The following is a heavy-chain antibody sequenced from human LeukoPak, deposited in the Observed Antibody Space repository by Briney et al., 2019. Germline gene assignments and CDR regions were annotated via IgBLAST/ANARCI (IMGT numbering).Heavy chain of an antibody. J-gene: IGHJ4*02. CDR2: IYTSGST. D-gene: IGHD2-2*01. CDR3: ARFGPAAITREY. V-gene: IGHV4-59*10. Sequence: PSETLSLTCAVYGGSFSGYYWSWIRQPAGKGLEWIGRIYTSGSTNYNPSHKSRVTISVDTSKNQFSLKLSSVTAADTAVYYCARFGPAAITREYWGQGTLVTVSS. CDR1: GGSFSGYY.